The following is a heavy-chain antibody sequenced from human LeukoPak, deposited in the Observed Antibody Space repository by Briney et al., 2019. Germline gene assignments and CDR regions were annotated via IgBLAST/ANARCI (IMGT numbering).Heavy chain of an antibody. J-gene: IGHJ4*02. V-gene: IGHV3-20*01. D-gene: IGHD6-19*01. CDR3: AKAGGYSSGWYHFDD. Sequence: GGSLRLSCAASGFTFDDYGMSWVRQAPGKGLEWVSGINWNGGRTGYADSVKGRFTISRDNPKNTLYLEMSSLRAEDTAVYHCAKAGGYSSGWYHFDDWGQGTLVTVSS. CDR1: GFTFDDYG. CDR2: INWNGGRT.